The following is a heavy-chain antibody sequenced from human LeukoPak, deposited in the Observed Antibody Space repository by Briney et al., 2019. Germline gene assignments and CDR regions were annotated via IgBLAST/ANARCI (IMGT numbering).Heavy chain of an antibody. CDR3: ALVGATTVGAFDI. CDR1: GGTFSSYA. V-gene: IGHV1-69*05. Sequence: SVKVSCKASGGTFSSYAISWVRQAPGQGLEWMGGIIPIFGTANYAQKFQGRVTITTDESTSTAYMELSSLRSEDTAVYYCALVGATTVGAFDIWGQGTMVTVSS. D-gene: IGHD1-26*01. CDR2: IIPIFGTA. J-gene: IGHJ3*02.